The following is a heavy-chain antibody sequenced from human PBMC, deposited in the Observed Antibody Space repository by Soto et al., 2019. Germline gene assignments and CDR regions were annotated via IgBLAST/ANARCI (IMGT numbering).Heavy chain of an antibody. CDR3: AKVLGRYFDWLSPLDY. Sequence: PGGSLRLSCAASGFTFSSYGMHWVRQAPGKGLEWVAVISYDGSNKYYADSVKGRFTISRDNSKNTLYLQMNSLRAEDTAVYYCAKVLGRYFDWLSPLDYWGQGTLVTVSS. CDR2: ISYDGSNK. D-gene: IGHD3-9*01. V-gene: IGHV3-30*18. J-gene: IGHJ4*02. CDR1: GFTFSSYG.